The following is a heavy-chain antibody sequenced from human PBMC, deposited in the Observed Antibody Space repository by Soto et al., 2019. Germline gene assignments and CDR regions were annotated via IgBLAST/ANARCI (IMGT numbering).Heavy chain of an antibody. Sequence: GGSLRLSCAASGFTFSSYSMNWVRQAPGKGLEWVSSISSSSYIYYADSVKGRFTISRDNAKNSLYLQMNSLRAEDTAVYYCARSPLWFGEFYYYYMDVWGKGTTVTVSS. D-gene: IGHD3-10*01. CDR3: ARSPLWFGEFYYYYMDV. J-gene: IGHJ6*03. CDR1: GFTFSSYS. V-gene: IGHV3-21*01. CDR2: ISSSSYI.